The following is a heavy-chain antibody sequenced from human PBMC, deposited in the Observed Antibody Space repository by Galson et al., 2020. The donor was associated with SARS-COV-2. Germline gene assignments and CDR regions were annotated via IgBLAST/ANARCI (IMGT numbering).Heavy chain of an antibody. J-gene: IGHJ4*02. Sequence: GGSLRLSCAASGFTFSSYGMHWVRQAPGKGLEWVAVISYDGSNKYYADSVKGRFTISRDNSKNTLYLQMNSLRAEDTAVYYCAKAAAMAPVVRYWGQGTLGPVSS. CDR1: GFTFSSYG. CDR2: ISYDGSNK. CDR3: AKAAAMAPVVRY. V-gene: IGHV3-30*18. D-gene: IGHD5-18*01.